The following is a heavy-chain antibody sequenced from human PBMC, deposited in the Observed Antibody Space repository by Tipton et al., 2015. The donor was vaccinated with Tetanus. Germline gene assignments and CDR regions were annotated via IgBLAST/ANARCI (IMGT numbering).Heavy chain of an antibody. D-gene: IGHD1-1*01. CDR1: GGSISSGTYY. V-gene: IGHV4-39*01. CDR2: IYYYNGNT. Sequence: LRLSCTVSGGSISSGTYYWGWIRQPPGRRLEWIGSIYYYNGNTYYTPSLESRATISLDTSKNQFSLRLSSVTAADTAVYYCALTTDNWFDPWGRGTLVTVSS. J-gene: IGHJ5*02. CDR3: ALTTDNWFDP.